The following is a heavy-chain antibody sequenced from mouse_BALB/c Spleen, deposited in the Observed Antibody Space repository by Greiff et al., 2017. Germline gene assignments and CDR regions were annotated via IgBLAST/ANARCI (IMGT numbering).Heavy chain of an antibody. V-gene: IGHV1-14*01. D-gene: IGHD1-1*01. CDR3: AREGYYGSPAWFAY. CDR2: INPYNDGT. CDR1: GYTFTSYV. J-gene: IGHJ3*01. Sequence: EVQLVESGPELVKPGASVKMSCKASGYTFTSYVMHWVKQKPGQGLEWIGYINPYNDGTKYNEKFKGKATLTSDKSSSTAYMELSSLTSEDSAVYYCAREGYYGSPAWFAYWGQGTLVTVSA.